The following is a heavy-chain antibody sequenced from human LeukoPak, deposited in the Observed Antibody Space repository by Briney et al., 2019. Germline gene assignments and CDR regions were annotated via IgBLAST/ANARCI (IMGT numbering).Heavy chain of an antibody. CDR3: ARVGFDYYDSSGYYYLGGRFDY. D-gene: IGHD3-22*01. CDR1: GFTFSSYS. V-gene: IGHV3-21*01. J-gene: IGHJ4*02. Sequence: GGSLRLSCAASGFTFSSYSMNWVRQAPGKGLEWVSFISSSSSYKDYADSAKGRFTISRDNAKNSLYLQMNSLRAEDTAVYYCARVGFDYYDSSGYYYLGGRFDYWGQGTLVTVSS. CDR2: ISSSSSYK.